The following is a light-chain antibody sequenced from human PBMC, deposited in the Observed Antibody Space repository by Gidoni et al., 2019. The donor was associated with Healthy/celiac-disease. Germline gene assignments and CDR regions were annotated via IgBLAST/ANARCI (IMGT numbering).Light chain of an antibody. Sequence: SELTQDPAVSVDLGQTVRITCQGDSLRSYYASWYQQKPGQAPVLVIYGKNNRPSGIPDRFSGSSSGNTASLTITGAQAEDEADYYCNSRDSSGNVVFGGGTKLTVL. CDR1: SLRSYY. V-gene: IGLV3-19*01. CDR3: NSRDSSGNVV. J-gene: IGLJ2*01. CDR2: GKN.